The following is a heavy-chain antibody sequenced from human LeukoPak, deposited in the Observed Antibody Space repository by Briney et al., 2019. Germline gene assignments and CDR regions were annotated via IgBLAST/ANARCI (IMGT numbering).Heavy chain of an antibody. CDR2: IIPILGIA. D-gene: IGHD1-1*01. CDR3: ARDRGGTGTSDY. CDR1: GGTFSSYA. J-gene: IGHJ4*02. Sequence: ASVKVSCKASGGTFSSYAISWVRQAPGQGLEWMGRIIPILGIANYAQKFQGRVTITADKSTSTAYMELSSLRSEDTAVYYCARDRGGTGTSDYWGQGTLVTVSS. V-gene: IGHV1-69*04.